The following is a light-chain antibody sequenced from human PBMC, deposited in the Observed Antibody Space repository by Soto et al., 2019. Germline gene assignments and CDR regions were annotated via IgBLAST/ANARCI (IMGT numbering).Light chain of an antibody. CDR1: SSNIGSNT. J-gene: IGLJ2*01. CDR3: AAWDDILNGVL. Sequence: QSVLTQPPSASGTPGQRVIISCSGSSSNIGSNTVNWYQQIPGTAPNLLLYSYNQRPSGVPDRFSGSKSDTSASLAISGLPSEDEAEYYCAAWDDILNGVLFGGGTKLTVL. CDR2: SYN. V-gene: IGLV1-44*01.